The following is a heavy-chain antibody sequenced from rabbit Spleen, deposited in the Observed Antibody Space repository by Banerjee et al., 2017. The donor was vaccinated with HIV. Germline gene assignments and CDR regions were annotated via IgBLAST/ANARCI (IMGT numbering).Heavy chain of an antibody. D-gene: IGHD1-1*01. V-gene: IGHV1S40*01. CDR3: ARDTSSSFSSYGMDL. CDR1: GVSFSSSSY. J-gene: IGHJ6*01. Sequence: QSLEKSGGDLVKPGASLTLTCTASGVSFSSSSYMCWVRQAPGKGLEWIACIDSGSSGFTYFATWAKGRFTCSKTSSTTVTLQMTRLTAADTATYFCARDTSSSFSSYGMDLWGPGTLVTVS. CDR2: IDSGSSGFT.